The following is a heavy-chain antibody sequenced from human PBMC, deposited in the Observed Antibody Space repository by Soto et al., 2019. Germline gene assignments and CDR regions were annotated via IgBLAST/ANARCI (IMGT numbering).Heavy chain of an antibody. V-gene: IGHV3-33*01. CDR1: GFTFSSYG. CDR2: IWYDGSNK. D-gene: IGHD4-17*01. J-gene: IGHJ4*02. CDR3: ARDRTVTKLAPFDY. Sequence: QVQLVESGGGVVQPGRSLRLSCAASGFTFSSYGMHWVRQAPGKGLEWVAVIWYDGSNKYYADSVKGRFTISRDNSKNTLYLQMNSLRAEDTAVYYCARDRTVTKLAPFDYWGQGTLVTVSS.